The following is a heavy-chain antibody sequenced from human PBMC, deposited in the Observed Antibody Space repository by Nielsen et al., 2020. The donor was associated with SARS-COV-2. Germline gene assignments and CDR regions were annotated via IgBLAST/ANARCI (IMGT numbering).Heavy chain of an antibody. Sequence: GSLRLSCAASGFTFDDYAMHWVRQAPGKGLEWIGHIYYSVKTNYNPSLKSRVTISVDTSKNQFSLNLNSVTAADTAVYYCARLSGSSWFYVADWGQGFLVTVSS. V-gene: IGHV4-59*01. D-gene: IGHD6-13*01. CDR3: ARLSGSSWFYVAD. CDR2: IYYSVKT. CDR1: GFTFDDYA. J-gene: IGHJ4*02.